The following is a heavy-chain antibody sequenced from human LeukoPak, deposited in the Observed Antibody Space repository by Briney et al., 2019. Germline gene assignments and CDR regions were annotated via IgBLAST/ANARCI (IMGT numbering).Heavy chain of an antibody. Sequence: SETLSLTCTVSGGSISSYYWSRIRQPPGKGLEWIGYIYYSGSTNYNPSLKSRVSISVDTSKNQFSLKLSSVTAADTAVYYCARGCSGGSCYPSSRYYYYYYMDVWGKGTTVTVSS. CDR1: GGSISSYY. CDR3: ARGCSGGSCYPSSRYYYYYYMDV. J-gene: IGHJ6*03. D-gene: IGHD2-15*01. CDR2: IYYSGST. V-gene: IGHV4-59*01.